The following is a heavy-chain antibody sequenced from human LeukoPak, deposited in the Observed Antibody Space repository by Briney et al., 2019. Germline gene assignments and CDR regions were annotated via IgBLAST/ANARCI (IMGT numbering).Heavy chain of an antibody. D-gene: IGHD5-24*01. Sequence: KPSETLSLTCAVYGGSFSGYYWSWIRQPPGKGLEWMGEINQSGSTNFNPSLKSRVTISVDTSKNQLSLKLSSVTAADTAVYYCARKVGDGYISDYWGQGTLVTVSS. CDR2: INQSGST. V-gene: IGHV4-34*01. J-gene: IGHJ4*02. CDR1: GGSFSGYY. CDR3: ARKVGDGYISDY.